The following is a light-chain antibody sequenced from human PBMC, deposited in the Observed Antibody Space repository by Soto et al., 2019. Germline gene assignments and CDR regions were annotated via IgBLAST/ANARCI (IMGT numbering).Light chain of an antibody. V-gene: IGLV1-40*01. CDR3: QSYDSSDRKV. Sequence: QSVLTQPPSVSGAPGQRVTISCTGSSSNIGAGYDVHWYQQLPGTAPKLLIYGNSNRPSGVPDRFSGSKSGTSASLAITGLQAEDEADYYCQSYDSSDRKVFGGGTKLTV. J-gene: IGLJ2*01. CDR2: GNS. CDR1: SSNIGAGYD.